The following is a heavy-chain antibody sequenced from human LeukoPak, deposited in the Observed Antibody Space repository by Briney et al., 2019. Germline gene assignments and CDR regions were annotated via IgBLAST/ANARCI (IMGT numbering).Heavy chain of an antibody. V-gene: IGHV4-59*01. CDR1: GGSISSYY. Sequence: SETLSLTCTVSGGSISSYYWSWFRQPPGKGLEWIGDIYYSGSTNYNPSLKSRVTISVDTSKNQFSLKPTSVTAADTAVSICVRANHFDYWGQGTLVTVSS. CDR3: VRANHFDY. J-gene: IGHJ4*02. CDR2: IYYSGST.